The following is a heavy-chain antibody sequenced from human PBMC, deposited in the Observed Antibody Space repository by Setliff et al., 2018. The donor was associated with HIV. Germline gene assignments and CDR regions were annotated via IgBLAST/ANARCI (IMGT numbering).Heavy chain of an antibody. V-gene: IGHV3-74*01. CDR2: VNNDGTDT. D-gene: IGHD2-15*01. J-gene: IGHJ3*02. Sequence: GSLRLSCVASGFTFNSYWMYWVRQAPGKGLVCVSRVNNDGTDTIYADSVKGRFTISRDNSKSTLYLQMGSLSADDTAVYYCARGGFNHAFDIWGQGTMGTV. CDR1: GFTFNSYW. CDR3: ARGGFNHAFDI.